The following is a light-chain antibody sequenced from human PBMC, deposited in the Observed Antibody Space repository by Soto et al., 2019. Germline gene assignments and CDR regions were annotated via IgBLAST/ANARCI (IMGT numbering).Light chain of an antibody. V-gene: IGLV2-11*01. CDR2: DVT. J-gene: IGLJ3*02. CDR3: TSYSRYRVLV. CDR1: SSDVGGYNY. Sequence: QSALTQPRSVSGSPGQSVTISCTGTSSDVGGYNYVSWYQQHPGKAPKLMIYDVTKRPSGVPDRFSGSKSGNTASLTISGLQAEDEADYYCTSYSRYRVLVFGGGTKVTAL.